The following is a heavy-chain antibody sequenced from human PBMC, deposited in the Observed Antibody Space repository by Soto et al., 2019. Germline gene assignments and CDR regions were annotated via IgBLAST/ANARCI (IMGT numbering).Heavy chain of an antibody. CDR2: IHSDGRST. CDR1: GFTFSNYW. V-gene: IGHV3-74*01. Sequence: GGSLRLSCAASGFTFSNYWMHWVRQDPVKGLVWVSRIHSDGRSTSYADSVKGRFTISRDNAKNTLYLQMNSLRAEDTAVYYCARDGIQLWEQNYYYYMDVWGKGTTVTVSS. J-gene: IGHJ6*03. D-gene: IGHD5-18*01. CDR3: ARDGIQLWEQNYYYYMDV.